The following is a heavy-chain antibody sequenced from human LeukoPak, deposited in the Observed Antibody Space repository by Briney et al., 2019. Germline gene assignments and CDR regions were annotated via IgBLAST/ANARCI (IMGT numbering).Heavy chain of an antibody. D-gene: IGHD6-19*01. CDR1: GYSFTSYW. CDR2: IYPGDSDT. Sequence: GESLKISCKGSGYSFTSYWIGWVRQMPGKGLEWMGIIYPGDSDTRYSPSFQGQVTISADKSISTAYLQWSSLKASDTAMYYCARCYSSGWQKHWYFDLWGRGTLVTVSS. V-gene: IGHV5-51*01. J-gene: IGHJ2*01. CDR3: ARCYSSGWQKHWYFDL.